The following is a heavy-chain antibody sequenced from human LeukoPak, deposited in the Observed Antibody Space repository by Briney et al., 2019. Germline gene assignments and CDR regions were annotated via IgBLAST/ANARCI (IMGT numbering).Heavy chain of an antibody. V-gene: IGHV3-30-3*01. CDR1: GFTFSSYA. D-gene: IGHD2-21*02. J-gene: IGHJ4*02. CDR2: ISYDGSNK. CDR3: GRGRFIGVVTAIPGY. Sequence: GGSLRLSCAASGFTFSSYAMHWVRQAPGKGLEWVAVISYDGSNKYYADSVKGRFTISRDNSKNTLYLQMNSLRAEDKAVYYCGRGRFIGVVTAIPGYWGQGTLVTVSS.